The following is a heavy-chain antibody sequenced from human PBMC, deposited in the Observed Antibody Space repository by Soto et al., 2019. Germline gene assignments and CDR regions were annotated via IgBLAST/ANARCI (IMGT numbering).Heavy chain of an antibody. CDR2: ISYDGSNK. CDR3: AREAGGSYSKYFQH. Sequence: GGSLRLSCAASGFTFSSYAMHWVRQAPGKGLEWVAVISYDGSNKYYADSVKGRFTISRDNSKNTLYLQMNSLRAEDTAVYYCAREAGGSYSKYFQHWGQGTLVTVSS. CDR1: GFTFSSYA. V-gene: IGHV3-30-3*01. J-gene: IGHJ1*01. D-gene: IGHD1-26*01.